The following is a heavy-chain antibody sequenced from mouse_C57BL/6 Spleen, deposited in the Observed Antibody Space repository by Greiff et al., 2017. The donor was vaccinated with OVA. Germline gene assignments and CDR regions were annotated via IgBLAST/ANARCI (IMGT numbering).Heavy chain of an antibody. CDR3: ARGTTVVADY. J-gene: IGHJ2*01. D-gene: IGHD1-1*01. CDR2: IYPGSGST. V-gene: IGHV1-55*01. CDR1: GYTFTSYW. Sequence: QVQLKQSGAELVKPGASVKMSCKASGYTFTSYWITWVKQRPGQGLEWIGDIYPGSGSTNCNEKFKSKATLTVDTSSSTAYMQLSSLTSEDSAVYYCARGTTVVADYWGQGTTLTVSS.